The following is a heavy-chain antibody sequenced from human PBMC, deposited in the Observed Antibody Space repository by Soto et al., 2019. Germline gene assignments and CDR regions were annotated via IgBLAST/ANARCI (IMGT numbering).Heavy chain of an antibody. J-gene: IGHJ6*02. D-gene: IGHD3-9*01. CDR1: GGSISSGNYY. CDR2: IYYSGST. V-gene: IGHV4-61*01. CDR3: ARDLTYFDILTGYERYYGMDV. Sequence: SETLSLTCTVSGGSISSGNYYWSWIRQPTGKGLEWIWYIYYSGSTNYSPSLKSRVTISVDTSKNQFSLKLSSVTAADTAVYYCARDLTYFDILTGYERYYGMDVWGQGTTVTVSS.